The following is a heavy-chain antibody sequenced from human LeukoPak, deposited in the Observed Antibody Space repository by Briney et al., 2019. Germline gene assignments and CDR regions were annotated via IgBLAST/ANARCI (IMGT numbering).Heavy chain of an antibody. CDR2: INPNSGGT. D-gene: IGHD6-19*01. V-gene: IGHV1-2*02. Sequence: ASVKVSCKASGYTFTGYYMHWVRQAPGQGLEWMGWINPNSGGTNYAQKFQGRVTMTRDTSISTAYMELSRLRSDDTAVYYCARVEKYSSGLDYWGQGTLVTVSS. CDR3: ARVEKYSSGLDY. J-gene: IGHJ4*02. CDR1: GYTFTGYY.